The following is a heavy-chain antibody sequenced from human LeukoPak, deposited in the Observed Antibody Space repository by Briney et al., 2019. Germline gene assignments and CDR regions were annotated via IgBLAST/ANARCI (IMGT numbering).Heavy chain of an antibody. CDR1: GFTLSRYW. CDR3: AREGYYGSGSPPSLYFDY. CDR2: INNDGSKI. V-gene: IGHV3-74*01. J-gene: IGHJ4*02. Sequence: GGSLRLSCAASGFTLSRYWMHWVRQAPGEGLVWVSRINNDGSKIDYADFAKGRFTISRDNSRSTLYLQMNSLRPEDTAIYYCAREGYYGSGSPPSLYFDYWGQGTLVTVSS. D-gene: IGHD3-10*01.